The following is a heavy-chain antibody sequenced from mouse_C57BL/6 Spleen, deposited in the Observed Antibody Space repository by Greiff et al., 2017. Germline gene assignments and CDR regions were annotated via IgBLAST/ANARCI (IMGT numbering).Heavy chain of an antibody. Sequence: QVQLQQSGPGLVQPSQSLSITCTVSGFSLTSYGVHWVRQSPGKGLEWLGVIWSGGSTDYNAAFISRLSISKDNSKSQVFFKMNSLQADDTAIYYCATPYDYDAWFAYWGQGTLVTVSA. CDR2: IWSGGST. CDR1: GFSLTSYG. D-gene: IGHD2-4*01. J-gene: IGHJ3*01. CDR3: ATPYDYDAWFAY. V-gene: IGHV2-2*01.